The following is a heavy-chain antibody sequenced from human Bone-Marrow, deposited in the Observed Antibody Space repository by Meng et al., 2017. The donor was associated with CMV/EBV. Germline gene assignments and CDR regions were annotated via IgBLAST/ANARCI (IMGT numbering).Heavy chain of an antibody. J-gene: IGHJ6*02. CDR1: GFTFSSYE. Sequence: GESLKISCAASGFTFSSYEMNWVRQAPGKGLEWVSYISGSGTTIYYADSVKGRFTISRDNAKNSLYLQMNSLRAEDTAVYYCASDCSGGSCYYDYYYYYGMDVWGQGTTVTVSS. D-gene: IGHD2-15*01. CDR3: ASDCSGGSCYYDYYYYYGMDV. V-gene: IGHV3-48*03. CDR2: ISGSGTTI.